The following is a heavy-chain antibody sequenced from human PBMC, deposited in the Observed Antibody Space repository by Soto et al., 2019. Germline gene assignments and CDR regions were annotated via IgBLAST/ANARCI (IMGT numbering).Heavy chain of an antibody. CDR2: ISYDGSNK. V-gene: IGHV3-30-3*01. D-gene: IGHD5-18*01. CDR3: ARDLVPQAFDSVDV. J-gene: IGHJ6*02. Sequence: GGSLRLSCAASGFTFSIYAMHWVRQAPGKGLEWVAVISYDGSNKYYADSVKGRFTISRDNSKNTLYLQMNSLRAEDAAVYYCARDLVPQAFDSVDVWGQGTTVTVSS. CDR1: GFTFSIYA.